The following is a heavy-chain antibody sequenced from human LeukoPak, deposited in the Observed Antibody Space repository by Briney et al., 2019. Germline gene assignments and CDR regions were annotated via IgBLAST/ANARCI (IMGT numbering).Heavy chain of an antibody. J-gene: IGHJ3*02. CDR2: ISNNGGST. CDR3: AREGLFSYSGSWHLDPLDI. D-gene: IGHD1-26*01. Sequence: GGSLRLSCAASGFTFSSYAMYWVRQAPGKGLEHVSTISNNGGSTYYANSVKGRFTISRDNSKNTLYLQMGSLRAEDMAVYYCAREGLFSYSGSWHLDPLDIWGQGTMVTVSS. V-gene: IGHV3-64*01. CDR1: GFTFSSYA.